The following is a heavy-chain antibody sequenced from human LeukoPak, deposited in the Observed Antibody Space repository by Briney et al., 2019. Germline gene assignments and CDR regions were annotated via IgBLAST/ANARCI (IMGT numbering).Heavy chain of an antibody. CDR2: IRHDGSNK. Sequence: GGSLRLSCAASGFTFSSYGMHWVRQAPGKGLEWVAFIRHDGSNKYCADSVKGRFTISRDNSKNTLYLQMNSLRAEDTAVYYCAKGSSGSYYSYYYYYMDVWGKGTTVTISS. D-gene: IGHD1-26*01. CDR1: GFTFSSYG. V-gene: IGHV3-30*02. J-gene: IGHJ6*03. CDR3: AKGSSGSYYSYYYYYMDV.